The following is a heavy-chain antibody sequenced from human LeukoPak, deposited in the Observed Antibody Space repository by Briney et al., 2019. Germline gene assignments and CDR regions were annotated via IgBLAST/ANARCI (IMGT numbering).Heavy chain of an antibody. V-gene: IGHV3-21*01. CDR3: ARESGGWRDYYYYGMDV. J-gene: IGHJ6*02. D-gene: IGHD1-26*01. Sequence: GGSLRLSCAASGFTFSSYSMNWVRQAPGKGLERVSSISSSSSYIYYADSVKGRFTISRDNAKNSLYLQMNSLRAEDTAVYYCARESGGWRDYYYYGMDVWGQGTTVTVSS. CDR2: ISSSSSYI. CDR1: GFTFSSYS.